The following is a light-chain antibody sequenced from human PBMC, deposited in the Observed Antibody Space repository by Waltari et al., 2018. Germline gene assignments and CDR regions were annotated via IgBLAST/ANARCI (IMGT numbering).Light chain of an antibody. CDR3: QQYNSYPKT. J-gene: IGKJ1*01. Sequence: EIVMTQSPATLSVSPGERATLSCRASQSVSSKLAWYQQKPGQAPSLLIYGASTRATGIPARFSGSGSGIEFTLTISSLQSDDFATYYCQQYNSYPKTFGQGTKVEIK. CDR1: QSVSSK. CDR2: GAS. V-gene: IGKV3-15*01.